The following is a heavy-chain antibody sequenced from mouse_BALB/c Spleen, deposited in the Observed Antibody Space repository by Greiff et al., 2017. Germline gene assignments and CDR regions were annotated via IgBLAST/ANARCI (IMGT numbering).Heavy chain of an antibody. CDR1: GYTFSSYW. CDR2: ILPGSGST. CDR3: ARSRGRAWFAY. V-gene: IGHV1-9*01. Sequence: QVQLQQSGAELMKPGASVKISCKATGYTFSSYWIEWVKQRPGHGLEWIGEILPGSGSTNYNEKFKGKATFTADTSSNTAYMQLSSLTSEDSAVYYCARSRGRAWFAYWGQGTLVTVSA. J-gene: IGHJ3*01.